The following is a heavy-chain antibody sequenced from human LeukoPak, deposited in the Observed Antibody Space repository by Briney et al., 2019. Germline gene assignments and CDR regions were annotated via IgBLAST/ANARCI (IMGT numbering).Heavy chain of an antibody. CDR1: GFTFSNYW. J-gene: IGHJ6*03. CDR2: INSDGINT. Sequence: GGSLRLSCAASGFTFSNYWMHWVRQAPGKGLVWVSRINSDGINTSYADSVKGRFTISRDNAKNTLNLQMNSLRAEDTAVYYCARLRYHDFWSGYWKYYYYMDVWGKGTTVTVSS. D-gene: IGHD3-3*01. V-gene: IGHV3-74*01. CDR3: ARLRYHDFWSGYWKYYYYMDV.